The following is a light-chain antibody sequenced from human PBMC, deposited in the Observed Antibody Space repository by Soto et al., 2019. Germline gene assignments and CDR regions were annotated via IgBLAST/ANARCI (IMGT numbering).Light chain of an antibody. V-gene: IGLV2-14*01. Sequence: QSGLAQPASVSGSPGQSITISCTGTSRDIGGYNYVSWYQQYPGTAPKLMIYEVTDRPSGDSNRFSGSKSGNTASLTISRLQADDEAEYYCSSYTSSRTLVFGTGTKVTVL. CDR3: SSYTSSRTLV. CDR1: SRDIGGYNY. CDR2: EVT. J-gene: IGLJ1*01.